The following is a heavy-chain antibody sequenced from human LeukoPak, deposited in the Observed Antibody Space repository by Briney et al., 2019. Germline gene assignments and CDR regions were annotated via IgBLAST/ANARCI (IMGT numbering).Heavy chain of an antibody. Sequence: GGSLRLSCAASGFTFSSYAMSWVRQAPGKGLEWVSAISGSGGSKYYADSVKGRFTISRDNSKNTLYLQMNSLRAEDTAVYYCAKDPAPYYYDSSGYYLGPYYYYGMDVWGHGTTVTVSS. D-gene: IGHD3-22*01. CDR2: ISGSGGSK. V-gene: IGHV3-23*01. CDR3: AKDPAPYYYDSSGYYLGPYYYYGMDV. CDR1: GFTFSSYA. J-gene: IGHJ6*02.